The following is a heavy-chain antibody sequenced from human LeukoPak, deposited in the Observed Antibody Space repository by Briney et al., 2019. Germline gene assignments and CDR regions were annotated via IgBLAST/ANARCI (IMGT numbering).Heavy chain of an antibody. CDR1: GYTFTGYY. V-gene: IGHV1-2*04. CDR3: ARDRGYSSSWYGMYYFDY. Sequence: ASVKVSCKASGYTFTGYYMHWVRQAPGQGLEWMGWINPNSGGTNYAQKFQGWVTMTRDTFISTAYMELSRLRSDDTAVYYCARDRGYSSSWYGMYYFDYWGQGTLVTVSS. CDR2: INPNSGGT. J-gene: IGHJ4*02. D-gene: IGHD6-13*01.